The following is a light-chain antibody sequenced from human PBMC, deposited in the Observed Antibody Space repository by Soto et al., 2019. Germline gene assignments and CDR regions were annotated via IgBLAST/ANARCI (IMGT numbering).Light chain of an antibody. CDR1: QSVSSN. CDR3: QQYNNWPLT. J-gene: IGKJ4*01. Sequence: EIVMTQSPATLSVSPGERATLSCRASQSVSSNLAWYQQKPGQAPRLLIYGASTRATGIPARFSGSGSGTEFTLTISGLQSEDFEVYYCQQYNNWPLTLGGGTKVDI. CDR2: GAS. V-gene: IGKV3-15*01.